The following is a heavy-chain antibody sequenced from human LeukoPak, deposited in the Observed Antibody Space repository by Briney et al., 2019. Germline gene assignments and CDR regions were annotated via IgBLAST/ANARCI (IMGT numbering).Heavy chain of an antibody. CDR2: INPNSGGT. CDR3: ARVYGDYQPNFDY. CDR1: GYTFTGYY. Sequence: ASMKVSCKASGYTFTGYYMHWVRQAPGQGLEWMGWINPNSGGTNYAQKFQGRVTMTRDTSISTAYMELSRLRSDDTAVYYCARVYGDYQPNFDYWGQGTLVTVSS. D-gene: IGHD4-17*01. V-gene: IGHV1-2*02. J-gene: IGHJ4*02.